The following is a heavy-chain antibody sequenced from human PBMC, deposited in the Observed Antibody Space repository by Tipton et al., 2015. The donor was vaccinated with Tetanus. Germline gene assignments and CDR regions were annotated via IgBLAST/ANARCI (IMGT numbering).Heavy chain of an antibody. CDR2: IFHSGST. D-gene: IGHD5/OR15-5a*01. CDR3: ASLPEIVSRSGWAFDF. J-gene: IGHJ4*02. Sequence: GLVKPSETLSLTCTVSGGSMSNNYWSWIRQPPGKGLEWIAYIFHSGSTNYSPSLKSRVAISMDTSKNQFSLNLTSVTVADTAVYYCASLPEIVSRSGWAFDFWGQGTLVTVSS. V-gene: IGHV4-59*08. CDR1: GGSMSNNY.